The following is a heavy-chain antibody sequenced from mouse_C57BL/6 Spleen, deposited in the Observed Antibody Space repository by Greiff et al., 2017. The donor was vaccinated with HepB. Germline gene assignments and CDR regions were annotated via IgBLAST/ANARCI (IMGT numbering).Heavy chain of an antibody. CDR3: ASYDYDALDY. Sequence: EVQVVESGGDLVKPGGSLKLSCAASGFTFSSYGMSWVRQTPDKRLEWVATISSGSSYTYYPDSVKGRFTISRDNAKNTLYLQMSSLKSEDTAMYYCASYDYDALDYWGQGTTLTVSS. CDR1: GFTFSSYG. J-gene: IGHJ2*01. CDR2: ISSGSSYT. V-gene: IGHV5-6*01. D-gene: IGHD2-4*01.